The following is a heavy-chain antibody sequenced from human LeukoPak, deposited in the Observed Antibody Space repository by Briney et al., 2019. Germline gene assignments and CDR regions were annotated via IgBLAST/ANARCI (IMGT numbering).Heavy chain of an antibody. V-gene: IGHV3-74*01. CDR3: ARGNYCGMDV. CDR1: GLTFSNFW. J-gene: IGHJ6*02. CDR2: INSDGSST. Sequence: PGGSLRLSCAASGLTFSNFWMHWVRQAPGKGLVWVSRINSDGSSTSYADSVKGRFTISRDNAKNTLYLQMNSLRVEDRAVYYCARGNYCGMDVWGQGTTVTVSS.